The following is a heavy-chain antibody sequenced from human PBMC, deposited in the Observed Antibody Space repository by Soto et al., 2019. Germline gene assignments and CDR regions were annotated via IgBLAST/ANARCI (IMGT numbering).Heavy chain of an antibody. CDR3: AIAARYYYYYYGMDV. D-gene: IGHD6-6*01. V-gene: IGHV1-69*13. CDR1: WGTLSSYA. Sequence: GASVKVACKASWGTLSSYAISCVRQEHGQGLEWMGGIIPIFGTANYAQKFQGRVTITADESTSTAYMELSSLRSEDTAVYYCAIAARYYYYYYGMDVRGQGTTVTVSS. CDR2: IIPIFGTA. J-gene: IGHJ6*02.